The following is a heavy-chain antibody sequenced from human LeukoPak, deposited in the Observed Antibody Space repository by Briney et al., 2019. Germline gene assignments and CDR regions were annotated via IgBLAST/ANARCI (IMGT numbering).Heavy chain of an antibody. J-gene: IGHJ3*02. D-gene: IGHD1-26*01. Sequence: GGSLRLSCAASGFTFSSYWMSWVRQAPGKGLEWVANIKQDGSEKYYVDSVKGRFTISRDNAKNSLYLQMNSLRAEDTAVYYCARESPLSLVGATSNAFDIWGQGTMVTVSS. V-gene: IGHV3-7*01. CDR1: GFTFSSYW. CDR3: ARESPLSLVGATSNAFDI. CDR2: IKQDGSEK.